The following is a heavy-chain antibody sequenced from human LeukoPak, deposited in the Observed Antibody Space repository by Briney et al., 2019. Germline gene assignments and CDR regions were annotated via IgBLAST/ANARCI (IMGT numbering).Heavy chain of an antibody. D-gene: IGHD3-10*01. CDR2: IYTSGST. CDR1: GGSISSYY. V-gene: IGHV4-4*07. J-gene: IGHJ5*02. Sequence: PSETLSLTCTVSGGSISSYYWSWIRQPAGKGLEWIGRIYTSGSTNYNPSLKSRVTMSVDTSKNQSSLKLSSVTAADTAVYYCARDYGVLLWFGESRAWFDPWGQGTLVTVSS. CDR3: ARDYGVLLWFGESRAWFDP.